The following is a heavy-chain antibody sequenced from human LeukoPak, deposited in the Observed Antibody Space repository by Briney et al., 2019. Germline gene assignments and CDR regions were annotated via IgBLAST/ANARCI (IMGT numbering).Heavy chain of an antibody. CDR3: ASLPYCSSTSCYNYGMDV. Sequence: SGGSLRLSCAASGFTFSSYGMHWVRQAPGKGLEWVAVISYDGSNKYYADSVKGRFTISRDNSKNTLYLQMNSLRAEDTAVYYCASLPYCSSTSCYNYGMDVWGQGTTVTVSS. CDR2: ISYDGSNK. D-gene: IGHD2-2*02. CDR1: GFTFSSYG. J-gene: IGHJ6*02. V-gene: IGHV3-30*03.